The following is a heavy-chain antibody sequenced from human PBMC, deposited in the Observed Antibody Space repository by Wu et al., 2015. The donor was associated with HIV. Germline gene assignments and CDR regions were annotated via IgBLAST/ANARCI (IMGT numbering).Heavy chain of an antibody. CDR3: ARVGGSSWYREFDL. V-gene: IGHV1-69*12. J-gene: IGHJ3*01. CDR1: GGTFSSFA. CDR2: IIPLFDSA. Sequence: QVQLVQSGAELKKPGSEVKVSCKASGGTFSSFAISWVRQAPGQGFEWVGGIIPLFDSATYAPTLEGRVTITADESTSTSFLQVRSLRSEDTAVYYCARVGGSSWYREFDLWGQGTMVTVSS. D-gene: IGHD6-13*01.